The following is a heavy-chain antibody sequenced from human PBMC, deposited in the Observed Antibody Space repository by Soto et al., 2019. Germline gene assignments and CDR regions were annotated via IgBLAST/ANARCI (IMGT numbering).Heavy chain of an antibody. CDR1: GFTFSSYA. J-gene: IGHJ4*02. CDR2: ISGSGGST. D-gene: IGHD6-13*01. CDR3: ANPPIKLAAAGTRSRGLPGY. V-gene: IGHV3-23*01. Sequence: PGGSLRLSCAASGFTFSSYAMSWVRQAPGKGLEWVSAISGSGGSTYYADSVKGRFTISRDNSKNTLYLQMNSLRAEDTAVYYCANPPIKLAAAGTRSRGLPGYWGQGSLVTVSS.